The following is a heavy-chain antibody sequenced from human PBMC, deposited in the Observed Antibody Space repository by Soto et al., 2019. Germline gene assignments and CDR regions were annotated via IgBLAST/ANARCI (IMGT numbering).Heavy chain of an antibody. Sequence: QLHLVQSGAVVKKPGASVTVSCSASGYPVTAYYMHWVRQAPGRGLEWMGGINPATGAAKYTQTFQGKVNMARGTAPSTGFQETSGPASEDPAVFFRAGGGGVGVAGSAAFDMWGQGTLVTVSS. CDR1: GYPVTAYY. CDR2: INPATGAA. V-gene: IGHV1-2*02. J-gene: IGHJ3*02. CDR3: AGGGGVGVAGSAAFDM. D-gene: IGHD3-3*01.